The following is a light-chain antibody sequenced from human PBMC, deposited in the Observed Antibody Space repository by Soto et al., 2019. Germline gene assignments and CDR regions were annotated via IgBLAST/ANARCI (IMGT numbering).Light chain of an antibody. V-gene: IGKV3-11*01. Sequence: EIVLTQSPATLSLSPGERATLSCRASQSVSSYLAWYQQKPGQAPRLLIYDAYNRATGIPARFSGSGSGTDFTLTISSLEPEDFAVYYCQQRSNWPPGCTFGQGTKLEIK. CDR2: DAY. CDR3: QQRSNWPPGCT. J-gene: IGKJ2*02. CDR1: QSVSSY.